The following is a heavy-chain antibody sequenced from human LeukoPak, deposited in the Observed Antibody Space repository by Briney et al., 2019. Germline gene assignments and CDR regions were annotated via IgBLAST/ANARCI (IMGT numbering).Heavy chain of an antibody. CDR1: GFTFGPFW. J-gene: IGHJ4*02. CDR2: ISSDGRTT. CDR3: VRDRGRHFFAY. V-gene: IGHV3-74*01. Sequence: PGGSLRLSCAASGFTFGPFWMHWVRQAPGKGLVWVSRISSDGRTTNYADSVKGRFTISRDNSKNMVYMEMNSMRVEDKAVYYCVRDRGRHFFAYSGQGNLVTVSS.